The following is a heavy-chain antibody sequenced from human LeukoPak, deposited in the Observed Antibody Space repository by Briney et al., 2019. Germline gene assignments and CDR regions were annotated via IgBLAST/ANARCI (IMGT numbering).Heavy chain of an antibody. J-gene: IGHJ6*02. CDR3: VTGLWFGGSTRRDYYYGMDV. Sequence: GASVKVSCKASGYILTRYDINCVRQVPGQGLEWMGIINPRGGSASSAQKFQGRVTITADESTSTAYMELSSLRSEDTAVYYCVTGLWFGGSTRRDYYYGMDVWGQGTTVTVSS. CDR1: GYILTRYD. V-gene: IGHV1-46*01. CDR2: INPRGGSA. D-gene: IGHD3-10*01.